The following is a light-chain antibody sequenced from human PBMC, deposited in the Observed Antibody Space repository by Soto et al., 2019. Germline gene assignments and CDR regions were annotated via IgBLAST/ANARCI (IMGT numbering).Light chain of an antibody. V-gene: IGKV4-1*01. J-gene: IGKJ5*01. CDR3: QQYYSSSIT. Sequence: DVVMTQSPDSLTVSLGERVTIDCRSSQSVLNSANNKNYLAWYQQKPGQSPNLLIYGASSRESGVPDRFSGSGSGTDFTLTITGLQAEDVAVYYCQQYYSSSITFGQGTRLEIK. CDR2: GAS. CDR1: QSVLNSANNKNY.